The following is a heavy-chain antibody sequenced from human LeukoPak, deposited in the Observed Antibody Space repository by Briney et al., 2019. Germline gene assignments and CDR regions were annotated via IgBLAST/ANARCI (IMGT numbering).Heavy chain of an antibody. Sequence: SETLSLTCAVYDGSFSGYYWSWIRQPPGKGLEWIGEIKHSGSTNYNPSLKSRVTISVDTSKNQFSLKLSSVTAADTAVYYCARGLSGYDFDYWGQGTLVTVSS. CDR2: IKHSGST. D-gene: IGHD5-12*01. CDR1: DGSFSGYY. V-gene: IGHV4-34*01. J-gene: IGHJ4*02. CDR3: ARGLSGYDFDY.